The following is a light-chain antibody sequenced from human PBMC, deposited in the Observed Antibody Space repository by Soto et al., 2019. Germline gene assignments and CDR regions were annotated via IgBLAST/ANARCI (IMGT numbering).Light chain of an antibody. Sequence: QSVLTQPPSVSGAPGQRVTISCTGSSSNIGAGYDVHWYQQLPGTAPKLLIYGNSNRPSGVPDRFSGSKSGTSASLAITGLQAEDEADYYCSSYAGSLYVFGTGTKLTVL. CDR3: SSYAGSLYV. V-gene: IGLV1-40*01. CDR1: SSNIGAGYD. J-gene: IGLJ1*01. CDR2: GNS.